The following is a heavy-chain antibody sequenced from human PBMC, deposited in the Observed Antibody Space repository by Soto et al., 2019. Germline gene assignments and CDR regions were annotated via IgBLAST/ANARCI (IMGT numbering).Heavy chain of an antibody. CDR3: ARFPRDIVVVVAVNDY. V-gene: IGHV1-18*01. D-gene: IGHD2-15*01. CDR2: ISAYNGNT. Sequence: ASVKVSCKASGYTFTSYGISWVRQAPGQGLEWMGWISAYNGNTNYAQKLQGRVTMTTDTSTSTAYMELRSLRSDDTAVYYCARFPRDIVVVVAVNDYWGQGTLVTVSS. J-gene: IGHJ4*02. CDR1: GYTFTSYG.